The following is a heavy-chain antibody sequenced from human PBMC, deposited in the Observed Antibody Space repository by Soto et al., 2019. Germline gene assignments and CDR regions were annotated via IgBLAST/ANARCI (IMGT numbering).Heavy chain of an antibody. CDR1: GFTSRDNF. D-gene: IGHD2-15*01. J-gene: IGHJ3*01. V-gene: IGHV3-53*01. CDR3: ARALVEVPAHPRLDAFDL. CDR2: LDRGGVA. Sequence: GGPLRPSSPASGFTSRDNFTIWVRQAPAKGLEWGSALDRGGVAYYADAVKGRFIISRDNPENTLYLQMTSLRADDSAIYYCARALVEVPAHPRLDAFDLWGQGTVVTVS.